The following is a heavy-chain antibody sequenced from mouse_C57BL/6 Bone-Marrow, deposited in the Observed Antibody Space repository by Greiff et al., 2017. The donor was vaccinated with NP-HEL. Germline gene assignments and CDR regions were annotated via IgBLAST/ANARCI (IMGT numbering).Heavy chain of an antibody. D-gene: IGHD1-1*01. Sequence: QVQLQQSGAELVKPGASVKISCKPSDYAFSSYWMNWVQQRPGQGLEWIGQIYPGDGDTNYNGKFKGKAPLTADTSSSTVYIQLSSLTSEDSAVYLSERGDYGSSRFGYAMDYWGQGTSVTVSS. V-gene: IGHV1-80*01. CDR1: DYAFSSYW. CDR2: IYPGDGDT. J-gene: IGHJ4*01. CDR3: ERGDYGSSRFGYAMDY.